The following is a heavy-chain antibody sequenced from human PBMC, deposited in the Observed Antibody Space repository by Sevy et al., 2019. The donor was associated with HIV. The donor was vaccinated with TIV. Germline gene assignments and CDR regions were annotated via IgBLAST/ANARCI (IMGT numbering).Heavy chain of an antibody. J-gene: IGHJ3*02. D-gene: IGHD3-16*01. CDR3: ARAGGWGNINHSNQILDI. V-gene: IGHV3-7*01. Sequence: GGSLRLSCAASEFIFTGYWMNWVRQAPGKGLEWVANIDQDGSDKRYGDAVRGRFTISRDNANNFLYLQMSSLRADDTAVYYCARAGGWGNINHSNQILDIWGHGTKVTVSS. CDR2: IDQDGSDK. CDR1: EFIFTGYW.